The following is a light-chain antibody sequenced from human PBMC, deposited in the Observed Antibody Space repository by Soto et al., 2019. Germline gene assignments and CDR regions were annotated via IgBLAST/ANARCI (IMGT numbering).Light chain of an antibody. V-gene: IGLV2-14*03. CDR1: SSDVGAYDY. J-gene: IGLJ1*01. Sequence: QSALAQPASVSGSPGQSITISCTGTSSDVGAYDYVSWYQQHPDKAPKLMIYEVSNRPSGVSNRFSGSKSVNTATLTISWLQAEDEADYYCSSYTSSSTRVFGTGTKVTV. CDR3: SSYTSSSTRV. CDR2: EVS.